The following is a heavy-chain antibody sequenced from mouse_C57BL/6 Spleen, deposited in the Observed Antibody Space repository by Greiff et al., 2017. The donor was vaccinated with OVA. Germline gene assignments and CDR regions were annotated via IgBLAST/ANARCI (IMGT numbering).Heavy chain of an antibody. V-gene: IGHV1-26*01. CDR2: INPNNGGT. Sequence: VQLQQSGPELVKPGASVKISCKASGYTFTDYYMNWVKQSHGKSLEWIGDINPNNGGTSYNQKFKGKATLTVDKSSSTAYMELRSLTSEDSAVYYCARDDSSGDWGQGTTLTVSS. CDR3: ARDDSSGD. J-gene: IGHJ2*01. CDR1: GYTFTDYY. D-gene: IGHD3-2*02.